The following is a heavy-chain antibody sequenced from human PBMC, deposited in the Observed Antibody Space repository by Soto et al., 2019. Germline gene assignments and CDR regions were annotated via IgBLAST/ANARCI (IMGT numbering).Heavy chain of an antibody. CDR2: ISAYNGNT. Sequence: GASVKVSCKASGYTFTSYGISWVRQAPGQGLEWMGWISAYNGNTNYAQKLQGRVTMTTDTSTSTAYMELRSLRSDDTAVYYCARDLYEYYYDSSGYQASFDYWGQGTLVTVSS. CDR3: ARDLYEYYYDSSGYQASFDY. D-gene: IGHD3-22*01. V-gene: IGHV1-18*01. J-gene: IGHJ4*02. CDR1: GYTFTSYG.